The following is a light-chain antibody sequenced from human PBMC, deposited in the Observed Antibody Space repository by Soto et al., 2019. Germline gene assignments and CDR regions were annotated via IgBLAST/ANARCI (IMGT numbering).Light chain of an antibody. J-gene: IGKJ5*01. V-gene: IGKV2-30*02. Sequence: VMAQSPLCLPVSRGQPASIPCRANQSLVHSDGIAYFSWFQQRPGRSPRRLIYKVYNRDSGVPARFSGSGSGTDFALKISRVEAEDVGVYYCMQGTHWPITFGQGTRLEIK. CDR2: KVY. CDR1: QSLVHSDGIAY. CDR3: MQGTHWPIT.